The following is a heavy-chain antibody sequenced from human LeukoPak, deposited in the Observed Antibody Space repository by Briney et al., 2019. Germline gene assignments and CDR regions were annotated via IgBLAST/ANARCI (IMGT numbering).Heavy chain of an antibody. D-gene: IGHD3-22*01. CDR3: ARGYDSSAYYPFNY. CDR1: GGSLSTHH. CDR2: ISDSGST. Sequence: SETLSLTCVVSGGSLSTHHWSWIRQSPGRGLEWIGYISDSGSTNYNPSLKSRVTISVGTSKNQFSLMLSSVTAADTAVYYCARGYDSSAYYPFNYWGQGTLVTVSS. V-gene: IGHV4-59*11. J-gene: IGHJ4*02.